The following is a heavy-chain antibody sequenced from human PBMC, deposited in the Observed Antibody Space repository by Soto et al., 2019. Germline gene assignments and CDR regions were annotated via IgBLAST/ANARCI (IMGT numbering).Heavy chain of an antibody. CDR3: AVKRHCTNGVCYPAYYYYYGMDV. V-gene: IGHV1-69*12. CDR2: IITIFGTA. Sequence: QVQLVQSGAEVKKPGSSVKVSCKASGGTFSSYAISWVRQAPGQGLEWMGGIITIFGTANYAQKFQGRVTITADESTSTAYMELSSLRSEDTAVYYCAVKRHCTNGVCYPAYYYYYGMDVWGQGTTVTVSS. D-gene: IGHD2-8*01. J-gene: IGHJ6*02. CDR1: GGTFSSYA.